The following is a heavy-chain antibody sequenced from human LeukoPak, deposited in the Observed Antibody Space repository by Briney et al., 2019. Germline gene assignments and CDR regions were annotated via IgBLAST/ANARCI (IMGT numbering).Heavy chain of an antibody. J-gene: IGHJ4*02. CDR3: ARDRPIYDSSGYYYSFFDY. V-gene: IGHV1-2*02. CDR1: GYTFTGYY. D-gene: IGHD3-22*01. Sequence: ASVKVSCKASGYTFTGYYMHWVRQAPGQGLEWMGWINPNSGGTNYAQKFQVRVTMTRDTSISTAYMELSRLRSDDTAVYHCARDRPIYDSSGYYYSFFDYWGQGTLVTVSS. CDR2: INPNSGGT.